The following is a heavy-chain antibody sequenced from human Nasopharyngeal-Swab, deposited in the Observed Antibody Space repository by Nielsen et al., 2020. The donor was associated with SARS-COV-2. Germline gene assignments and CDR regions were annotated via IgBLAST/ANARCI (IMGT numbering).Heavy chain of an antibody. J-gene: IGHJ6*02. D-gene: IGHD3-10*01. V-gene: IGHV4-34*01. CDR3: ARHSNLMVQGVMGGMDV. Sequence: RQAPGKGLEWIGEINHSGSTNYNPSLKSRVTISVDTSKNQFSLKLSSVTAADTAVYYCARHSNLMVQGVMGGMDVWGQGTTVTVSS. CDR2: INHSGST.